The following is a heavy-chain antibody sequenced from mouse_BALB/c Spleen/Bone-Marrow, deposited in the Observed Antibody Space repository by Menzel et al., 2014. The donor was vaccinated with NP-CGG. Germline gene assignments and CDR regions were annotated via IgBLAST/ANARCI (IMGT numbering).Heavy chain of an antibody. CDR3: GGLRQLGLPYYCDC. CDR1: GYTFTSYV. CDR2: INPYNDGT. D-gene: IGHD3-2*01. Sequence: EVQLPQSGPELAYPGASAKISCKASGYTFTSYVMHWVEKKPGQGLEWIGYINPYNDGTKYNEKFKGKATLSSDKSSSTDYRELSSLTSEDSAVYYGGGLRQLGLPYYCDCGGLGPPGTVSS. J-gene: IGHJ2*01. V-gene: IGHV1-14*01.